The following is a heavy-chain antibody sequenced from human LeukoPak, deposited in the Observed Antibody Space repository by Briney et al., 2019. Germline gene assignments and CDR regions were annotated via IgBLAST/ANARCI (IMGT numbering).Heavy chain of an antibody. CDR2: IYYTGST. CDR3: ARGGGGINWHMLSY. V-gene: IGHV4-59*11. J-gene: IGHJ4*02. Sequence: SETLSLTCIVSGGSISSHYWSWIRQPPGKGLEWVGFIYYTGSTNYNPSLKSRVTISVDTSKNQFSLKLTSMTAADTAVYYCARGGGGINWHMLSYWGPGTLVTVSS. CDR1: GGSISSHY. D-gene: IGHD3-16*01.